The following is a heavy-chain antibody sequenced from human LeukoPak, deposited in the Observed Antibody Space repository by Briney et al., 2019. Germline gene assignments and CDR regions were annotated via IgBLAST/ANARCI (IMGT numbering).Heavy chain of an antibody. V-gene: IGHV3-48*01. CDR3: ARDNQYCSGGSCYPGFFDC. D-gene: IGHD2-15*01. CDR2: ISSSSSTI. CDR1: GFTFSSYS. Sequence: GGSLRLSCAASGFTFSSYSMNWVRQAPGKGLEWVSYISSSSSTIYYADSVKGRFTISRDNAKNSLYLQMSSLRAEDTAVYYCARDNQYCSGGSCYPGFFDCWGQGTLVTVSS. J-gene: IGHJ4*02.